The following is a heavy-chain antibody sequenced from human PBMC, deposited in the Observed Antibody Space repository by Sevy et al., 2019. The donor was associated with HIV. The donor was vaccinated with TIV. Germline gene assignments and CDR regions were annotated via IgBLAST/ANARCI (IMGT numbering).Heavy chain of an antibody. J-gene: IGHJ4*02. CDR3: ARVPLYSDSHINDY. CDR2: ISGTGNTI. D-gene: IGHD3-22*01. V-gene: IGHV3-48*04. CDR1: GFTFSPYS. Sequence: GWSLRLSCAASGFTFSPYSMNWIRQAPGKGLEWLSYISGTGNTIYYAGSVKGRFTISRDNAKNSLYLQMNSLRAEDTAVYYCARVPLYSDSHINDYWGQGTLVTVSS.